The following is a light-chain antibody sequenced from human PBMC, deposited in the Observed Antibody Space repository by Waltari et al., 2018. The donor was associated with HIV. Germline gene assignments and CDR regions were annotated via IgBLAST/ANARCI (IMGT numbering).Light chain of an antibody. CDR3: QHYKSYSGT. Sequence: DIQMTQSPSTLSASVGDRVTITCRASQSISTWLAWYQQKSGKAPKLLIYTASTLESGVPSRFSGSGSGTEFTLTISSLQPDDFATYYCQHYKSYSGTFGQGTKVEIK. V-gene: IGKV1-5*03. CDR2: TAS. J-gene: IGKJ1*01. CDR1: QSISTW.